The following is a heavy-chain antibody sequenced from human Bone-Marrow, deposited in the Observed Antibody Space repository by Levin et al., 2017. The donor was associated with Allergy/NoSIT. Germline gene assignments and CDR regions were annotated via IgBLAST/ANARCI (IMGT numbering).Heavy chain of an antibody. CDR1: GYSFITHW. J-gene: IGHJ4*02. D-gene: IGHD1-26*01. Sequence: GESLKISCQGSGYSFITHWIGWVRQMPGTGLEWMGSIYPGDSGTTYSPSFEGQVTISADKSISTAYLQWSSLKASDTAMYYCVAASGSYSGIDYWGQGTLVTVSS. CDR2: IYPGDSGT. CDR3: VAASGSYSGIDY. V-gene: IGHV5-51*01.